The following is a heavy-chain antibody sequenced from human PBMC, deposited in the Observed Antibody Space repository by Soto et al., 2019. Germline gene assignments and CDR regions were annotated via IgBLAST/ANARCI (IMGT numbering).Heavy chain of an antibody. CDR1: GGTLSSYA. J-gene: IGHJ6*02. V-gene: IGHV1-69*06. Sequence: GASVKFSCKAPGGTLSSYAISWVRKAPGQGLEWLGGIIPIFGTATYAQKFQGRVTITADKSTSTAYMELSSLRSEDTAVYYCARGSLGTGLWFGELRRTDYYYGMDVWGQGTTVTVSS. CDR3: ARGSLGTGLWFGELRRTDYYYGMDV. CDR2: IIPIFGTA. D-gene: IGHD3-10*01.